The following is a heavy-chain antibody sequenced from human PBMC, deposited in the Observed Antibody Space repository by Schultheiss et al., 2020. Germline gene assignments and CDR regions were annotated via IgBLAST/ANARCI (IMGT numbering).Heavy chain of an antibody. Sequence: GGSLRLSCAASGFTFSSYSMNWVRQAPGKGLEWVSAISGSGGSTYYADSVKGRFTISRDNSKNSLHLQMNSLSADDTAVYYCASSLIGSSGWYDDIDYWGQGTLVTVSS. CDR2: ISGSGGST. CDR1: GFTFSSYS. D-gene: IGHD6-19*01. CDR3: ASSLIGSSGWYDDIDY. J-gene: IGHJ4*02. V-gene: IGHV3-23*01.